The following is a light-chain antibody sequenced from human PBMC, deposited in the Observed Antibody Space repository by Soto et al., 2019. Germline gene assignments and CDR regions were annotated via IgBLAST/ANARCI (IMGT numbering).Light chain of an antibody. CDR2: DVS. J-gene: IGLJ1*01. CDR3: SSSTSSSISYV. Sequence: QSALTQPASVSGSPGQSITISCTGTSSDVGGYNYVSWYQQQPGKAPKLMIYDVSNRPSGVSNRFSGSKSGNTASLTISGLQADDEADYYCSSSTSSSISYVFGTGTKLTVL. V-gene: IGLV2-14*01. CDR1: SSDVGGYNY.